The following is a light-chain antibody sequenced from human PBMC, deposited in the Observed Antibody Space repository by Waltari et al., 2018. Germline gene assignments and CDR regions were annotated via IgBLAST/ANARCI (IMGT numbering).Light chain of an antibody. CDR2: AAS. CDR1: QSISRY. J-gene: IGKJ1*01. CDR3: QNHERLPAV. Sequence: IVLTQSPGTLSLSPGESATLSCRASQSISRYLAWYQQQPGQAPRPLIYAASSRATGIPDRFSGSGSGTNFSLTISRLEPGDFAVYFCQNHERLPAVFGQGTKVEIK. V-gene: IGKV3-20*01.